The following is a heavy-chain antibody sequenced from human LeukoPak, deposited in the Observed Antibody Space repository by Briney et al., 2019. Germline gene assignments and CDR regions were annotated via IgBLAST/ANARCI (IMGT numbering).Heavy chain of an antibody. Sequence: GSLRLSCAASGFTFDDYAMHWVRQAPGKGLEWVAVISYDGSNKYYADSVKGRFTISRDNSKNTLYLQMNSLRAEDTAVYYCARDRDSSSWFDYWGQGTLVTVSS. J-gene: IGHJ4*02. D-gene: IGHD6-13*01. CDR2: ISYDGSNK. CDR3: ARDRDSSSWFDY. V-gene: IGHV3-30-3*01. CDR1: GFTFDDYA.